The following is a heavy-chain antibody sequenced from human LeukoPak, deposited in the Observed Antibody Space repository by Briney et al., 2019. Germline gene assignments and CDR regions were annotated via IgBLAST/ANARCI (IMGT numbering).Heavy chain of an antibody. V-gene: IGHV4-30-2*02. CDR2: IYHSGST. CDR3: ATGYGDFRVEGRYFYS. CDR1: GGSISSGGYY. Sequence: PSETLSLTCTVSGGSISSGGYYWSWIRQPPGKGLEWIGYIYHSGSTYYNPSLKSRVTISVDRSKKHFFLKLKSVTAADTAVYYCATGYGDFRVEGRYFYSWGQGTLVTVSS. D-gene: IGHD4-17*01. J-gene: IGHJ4*02.